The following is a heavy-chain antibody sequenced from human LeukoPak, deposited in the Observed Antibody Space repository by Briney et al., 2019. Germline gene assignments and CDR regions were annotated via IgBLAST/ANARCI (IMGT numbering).Heavy chain of an antibody. CDR3: ARGSITMVRGVPDY. D-gene: IGHD3-10*01. J-gene: IGHJ4*02. V-gene: IGHV1-2*02. CDR2: INPNSGGT. CDR1: GCTFTGYY. Sequence: ASVKVSCKASGCTFTGYYMHWVRQAPGQGLEWMGWINPNSGGTNYAQKFQGRVTMTRDTSISTAYMELSRLRSDDTAVYYCARGSITMVRGVPDYWGQGTLVTVSS.